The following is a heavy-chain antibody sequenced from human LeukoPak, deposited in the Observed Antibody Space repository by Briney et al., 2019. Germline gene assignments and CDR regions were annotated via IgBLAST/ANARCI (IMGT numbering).Heavy chain of an antibody. Sequence: GGSLRLSCAASGFTFDDYAMHWVRQAPGKGLEWVSGISWNSGSIGYADSVKGRFTISRDNAKNSLYLQMNSLRAEDTALYYCARGWGYYDILTGYSWAAYYFDYWGQGTLVTVSS. CDR1: GFTFDDYA. CDR2: ISWNSGSI. V-gene: IGHV3-9*01. CDR3: ARGWGYYDILTGYSWAAYYFDY. D-gene: IGHD3-9*01. J-gene: IGHJ4*02.